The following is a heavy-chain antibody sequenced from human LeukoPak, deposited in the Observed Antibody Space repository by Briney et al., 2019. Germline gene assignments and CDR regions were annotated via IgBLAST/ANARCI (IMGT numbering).Heavy chain of an antibody. V-gene: IGHV1-46*01. D-gene: IGHD3-22*01. CDR2: INPSGGST. Sequence: ASVKVSCKASGYTFTSYYMHWVRQAPGQGLEWMGIINPSGGSTSYAQKFQGRVSMTRDMSTSTVYMELSSLRSEDTAVYYCARGPGEGGSSGYYYGKPEDPAEYYFDYWGQGTMVTVSS. CDR1: GYTFTSYY. J-gene: IGHJ4*03. CDR3: ARGPGEGGSSGYYYGKPEDPAEYYFDY.